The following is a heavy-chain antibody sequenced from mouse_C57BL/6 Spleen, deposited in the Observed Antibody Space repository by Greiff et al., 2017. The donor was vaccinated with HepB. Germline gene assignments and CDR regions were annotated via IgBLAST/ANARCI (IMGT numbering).Heavy chain of an antibody. Sequence: VQLQQSGAELARPGASVKLSCKASGYTFTSYGISWVKQRTGQGLEWIGEIYPRSGHTYYNEKFKGKATLTADKSSSTAYMELRSLTSEDSAVYFCARGDFPSSTVVARYFDVWGTGTTVTVSS. J-gene: IGHJ1*03. D-gene: IGHD1-1*01. V-gene: IGHV1-81*01. CDR1: GYTFTSYG. CDR2: IYPRSGHT. CDR3: ARGDFPSSTVVARYFDV.